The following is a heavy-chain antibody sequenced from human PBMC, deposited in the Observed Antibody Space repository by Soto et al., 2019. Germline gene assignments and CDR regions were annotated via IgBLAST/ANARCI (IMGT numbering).Heavy chain of an antibody. CDR3: AKESLDYFDSGRFYAPAFDH. CDR1: GFTFSSFA. V-gene: IGHV3-30*18. D-gene: IGHD3-10*01. J-gene: IGHJ4*02. CDR2: ISFDGRDI. Sequence: QVQLVESGGGVVHPGTSLRLSCVTSGFTFSSFAMDWVRQAPGKGLEWVAAISFDGRDISYRESVKGRFTIYRDKFKNTVYLHMNSLRPEDTAVYYCAKESLDYFDSGRFYAPAFDHWGQGTLVTVSS.